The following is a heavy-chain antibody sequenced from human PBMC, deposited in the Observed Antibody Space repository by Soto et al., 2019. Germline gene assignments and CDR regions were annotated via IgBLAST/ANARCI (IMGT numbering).Heavy chain of an antibody. CDR3: ARDHFIPHTVTTYYWYYYGMDV. J-gene: IGHJ6*02. D-gene: IGHD1-7*01. V-gene: IGHV4-4*07. CDR1: GGSISSYY. Sequence: QVQLQESGPGLVKPSETLSLTCTVYGGSISSYYWSWIRQPAGKGLEWIGRIYTSGSTNYNPSLKSRVTMSVDTSKNQFSLKLRSVTAADTAVYYCARDHFIPHTVTTYYWYYYGMDVWGQGTTVTVSS. CDR2: IYTSGST.